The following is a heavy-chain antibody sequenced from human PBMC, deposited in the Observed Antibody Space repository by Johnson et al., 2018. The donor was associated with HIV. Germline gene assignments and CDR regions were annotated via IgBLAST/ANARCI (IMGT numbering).Heavy chain of an antibody. CDR1: GFTFSNAW. J-gene: IGHJ3*02. V-gene: IGHV3-15*01. Sequence: VQLVESGGGLVKPGGSLKLSCAASGFTFSNAWMSWVRQAPGKGLEWVGRIKSKTDGGTTDYAAPVKGRFTISRDDSKNTLYLQMNSLRAEDTAVYYCARDPAARRPSDAFDIWGQGTMVTVSS. CDR3: ARDPAARRPSDAFDI. D-gene: IGHD6-6*01. CDR2: IKSKTDGGTT.